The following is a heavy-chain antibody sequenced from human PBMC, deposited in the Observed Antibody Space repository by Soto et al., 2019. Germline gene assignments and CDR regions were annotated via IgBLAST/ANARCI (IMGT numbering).Heavy chain of an antibody. Sequence: GASVKVSCKASGYTFTTYGINWVRQAPGEGLEWMGRISVSSGSTSYAQKFQGRVTMTRDTSTSAVYMELSSLRSEDTAVYYCARGYGSPGYWGQGTLVTVSS. CDR3: ARGYGSPGY. D-gene: IGHD3-10*01. V-gene: IGHV1-46*01. CDR2: ISVSSGST. CDR1: GYTFTTYG. J-gene: IGHJ4*02.